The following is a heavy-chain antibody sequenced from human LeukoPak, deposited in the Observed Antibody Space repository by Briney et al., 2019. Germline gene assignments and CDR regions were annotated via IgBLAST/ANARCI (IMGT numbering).Heavy chain of an antibody. J-gene: IGHJ4*02. CDR1: GGTFSSYA. D-gene: IGHD2-15*01. V-gene: IGHV1-69*05. CDR2: IIPIFGTA. CDR3: ASTVVAATRGFDY. Sequence: ASVKVSCKASGGTFSSYANSWVRQAPGQGLEWMGRIIPIFGTANYAQKFQGRVTITTDESTSTAYMELSSLRSEDTAVYYCASTVVAATRGFDYWGQGTLVTVSS.